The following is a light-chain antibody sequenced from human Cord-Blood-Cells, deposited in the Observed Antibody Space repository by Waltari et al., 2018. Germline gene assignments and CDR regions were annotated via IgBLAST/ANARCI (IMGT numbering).Light chain of an antibody. CDR3: QQYGSSPWP. V-gene: IGKV3-20*01. CDR2: GAS. CDR1: QSVSSSY. Sequence: EIVLTQSPGTLSLSPGERATLSCRASQSVSSSYLAWYQQKPGQAPRLLIYGASSRATGIPDRFSGSGSATDFTLTLSRREPEDFAVYYCQQYGSSPWPFGQGTKVEI. J-gene: IGKJ1*01.